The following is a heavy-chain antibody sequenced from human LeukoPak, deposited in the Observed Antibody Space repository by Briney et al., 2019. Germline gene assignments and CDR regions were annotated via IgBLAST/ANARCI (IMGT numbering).Heavy chain of an antibody. Sequence: SETLSLTCTVSGASVTDYYWSWIRQSPGKGSEWISYIHHSGNSDYNPSLRSRVTTSLDTSKNQFSLNLISVTAADTAVYYCTRGHWGLQSWSQGTLVTVSS. J-gene: IGHJ5*02. V-gene: IGHV4-59*02. CDR2: IHHSGNS. CDR1: GASVTDYY. CDR3: TRGHWGLQS. D-gene: IGHD7-27*01.